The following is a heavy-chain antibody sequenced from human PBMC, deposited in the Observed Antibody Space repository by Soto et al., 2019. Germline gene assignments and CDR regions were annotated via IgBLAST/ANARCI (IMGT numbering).Heavy chain of an antibody. J-gene: IGHJ4*02. Sequence: GVSLRLSCAASGFTFSSYAMSWVRQAPGKGLEWVSAISGSGGSTYYADSVKGWFTISRDNSKNTLYLQMNSLRAEDTAVYYCAKPPRVKPSGSYYKGVSDYWGQGTLVTVSS. CDR2: ISGSGGST. D-gene: IGHD3-10*01. CDR3: AKPPRVKPSGSYYKGVSDY. CDR1: GFTFSSYA. V-gene: IGHV3-23*01.